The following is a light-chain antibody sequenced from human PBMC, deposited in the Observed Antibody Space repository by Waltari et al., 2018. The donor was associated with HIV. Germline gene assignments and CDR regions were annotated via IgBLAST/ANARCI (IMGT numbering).Light chain of an antibody. CDR1: ASISSN. J-gene: IGKJ4*02. V-gene: IGKV3D-15*03. Sequence: EVVMTQSPATLSVSPGERVTFSCRASASISSNLAWYQQKPGQAPPLLFYGASIRANGVPARFSGSGSGTEFTLTINIVQPEDCGVYYCQQSNDWRTFGGGTKVEIK. CDR2: GAS. CDR3: QQSNDWRT.